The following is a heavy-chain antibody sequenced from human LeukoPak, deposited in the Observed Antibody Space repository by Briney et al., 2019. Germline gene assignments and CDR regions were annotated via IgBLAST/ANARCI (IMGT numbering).Heavy chain of an antibody. J-gene: IGHJ3*02. V-gene: IGHV4-4*07. CDR2: IYTSGST. CDR1: GGSISSYY. CDR3: ARGYDFWSGYPTDAFDI. Sequence: PSETLSLTCTVSGGSISSYYWSWIRQPAGKGLEWIGRIYTSGSTNYNPSLKSRVTMSVDTSKNQFSLKLSSVTAADTAVYYCARGYDFWSGYPTDAFDIWGQGTMVTVSS. D-gene: IGHD3-3*01.